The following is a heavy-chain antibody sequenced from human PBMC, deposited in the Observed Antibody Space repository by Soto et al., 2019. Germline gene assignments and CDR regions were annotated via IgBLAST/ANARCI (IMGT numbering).Heavy chain of an antibody. V-gene: IGHV1-69*01. CDR2: IIPIFGTA. J-gene: IGHJ4*02. CDR1: GGTFSSYA. Sequence: QVQLVQSGAEVKKPGSSVKVSCKASGGTFSSYAISWVRQAPGQGLEWMGGIIPIFGTANYAQKFQSRVTITADESTSTAYMELSSLRSEDTAVYYCARVGYYGSGSYLAGSWGQGTLVTVSS. CDR3: ARVGYYGSGSYLAGS. D-gene: IGHD3-10*01.